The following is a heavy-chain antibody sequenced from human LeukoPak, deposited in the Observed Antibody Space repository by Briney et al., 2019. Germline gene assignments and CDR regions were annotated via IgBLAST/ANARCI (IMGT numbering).Heavy chain of an antibody. D-gene: IGHD3-16*01. CDR2: ISSSSSYI. J-gene: IGHJ5*02. Sequence: GGSLRLSCAASGFTFSSYSMNWVRQAPGKGLEWVSSISSSSSYIYYADSVKGRFTISRDNAKNSLYLQMNSLRAEDTAVYYCARDKGGFNWFDPWGQGTLVTVSS. CDR3: ARDKGGFNWFDP. CDR1: GFTFSSYS. V-gene: IGHV3-21*01.